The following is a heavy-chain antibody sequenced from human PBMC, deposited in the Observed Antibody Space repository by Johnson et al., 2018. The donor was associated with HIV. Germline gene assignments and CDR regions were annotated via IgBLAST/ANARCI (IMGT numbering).Heavy chain of an antibody. V-gene: IGHV3-33*06. CDR2: IWYNGREK. D-gene: IGHD1-7*01. Sequence: QVQLVDSGGGVVQPGTSLRLSCEASGFNFRRFGMHWVRQAPGKGLEWVAVIWYNGREKYYADSVKGRFTISRDNSKNTLYLQMNSLRAEDTAVYYCAKAGHTILELHAFDIWGQGTMVTVSS. CDR1: GFNFRRFG. J-gene: IGHJ3*02. CDR3: AKAGHTILELHAFDI.